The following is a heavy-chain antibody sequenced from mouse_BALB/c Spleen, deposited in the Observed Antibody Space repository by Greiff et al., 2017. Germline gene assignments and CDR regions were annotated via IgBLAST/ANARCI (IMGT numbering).Heavy chain of an antibody. CDR3: TRGGTARAPFDY. CDR2: IYPGNSDT. V-gene: IGHV1-5*01. D-gene: IGHD3-2*01. CDR1: GYTFTSYW. J-gene: IGHJ2*01. Sequence: VQLQQSGTVLARPGASVKMSCKASGYTFTSYWMHWVKQRPGQGLEWIGAIYPGNSDTSYNQKFKGKAKLTAVTSTSTAYMDLSSLTNEDSAVYYCTRGGTARAPFDYWGQGTTLTVSS.